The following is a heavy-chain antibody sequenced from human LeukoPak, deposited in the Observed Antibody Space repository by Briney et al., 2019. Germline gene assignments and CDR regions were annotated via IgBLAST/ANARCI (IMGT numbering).Heavy chain of an antibody. J-gene: IGHJ4*02. V-gene: IGHV3-9*01. D-gene: IGHD3-10*01. CDR1: GLSFDDYG. Sequence: GRSLRLSCAASGLSFDDYGMHWVRQAPGKGLEWVSGISRNSDSIAYADSVRGRFTISRDNAKNSLYLQMNSLRADDTAFYYRAKRGQGFDYWGQGTLVTVSS. CDR3: AKRGQGFDY. CDR2: ISRNSDSI.